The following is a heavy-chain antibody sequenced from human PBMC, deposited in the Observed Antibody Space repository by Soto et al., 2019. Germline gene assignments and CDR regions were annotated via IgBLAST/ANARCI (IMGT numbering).Heavy chain of an antibody. Sequence: GASVKVSCKASGYTFTGHYMHWVRQAPGQGLEWLGWINPHSGDTTYAQRFQGRVTMTRDTSISTAYMELSRLRFDGTAVYYCAPVVRGVTLDYWGQGTLVTVSS. CDR1: GYTFTGHY. D-gene: IGHD3-10*01. V-gene: IGHV1-2*02. CDR2: INPHSGDT. CDR3: APVVRGVTLDY. J-gene: IGHJ4*02.